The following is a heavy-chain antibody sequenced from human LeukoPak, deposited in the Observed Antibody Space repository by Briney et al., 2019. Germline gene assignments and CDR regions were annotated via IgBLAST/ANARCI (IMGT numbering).Heavy chain of an antibody. J-gene: IGHJ6*03. V-gene: IGHV4-30-4*08. D-gene: IGHD3-3*01. CDR3: ASGAADFWSGYYTDNYYYYYYMDV. Sequence: PSQTLSLTCTVSGGSISSGDYYWSWIRQPPGKGLEWIGYIYYSGSTYYNPSLKSRVTISVDTSKNQFSLKLSSVTSADTAGAFCASGAADFWSGYYTDNYYYYYYMDVWGKGTTVTVSS. CDR1: GGSISSGDYY. CDR2: IYYSGST.